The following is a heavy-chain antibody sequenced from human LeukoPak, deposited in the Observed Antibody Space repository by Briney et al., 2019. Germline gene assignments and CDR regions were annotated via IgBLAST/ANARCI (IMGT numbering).Heavy chain of an antibody. J-gene: IGHJ6*03. V-gene: IGHV3-11*04. CDR1: GFTFSDSY. D-gene: IGHD3-22*01. Sequence: SGGPLGLSCAASGFTFSDSYMSWNRQAPGKGLEWVSYISSSGSTIYYADSVKGRFTISRDNAKNSLYLQMNSLRAEDTAVYYCARYYYDSSGYLYYYYMDVWGKGTTVTVSS. CDR2: ISSSGSTI. CDR3: ARYYYDSSGYLYYYYMDV.